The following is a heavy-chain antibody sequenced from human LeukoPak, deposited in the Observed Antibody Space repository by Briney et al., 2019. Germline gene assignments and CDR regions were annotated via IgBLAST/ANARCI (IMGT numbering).Heavy chain of an antibody. CDR2: ISSSSSTI. CDR3: ARDGGGSGYYYLIDY. V-gene: IGHV3-48*01. D-gene: IGHD3-22*01. Sequence: GGSLRLSCAASGFTFSSYSMNWVRQAPGKGLEWVSYISSSSSTIYYADSVKGRFAISRDNAKNSLYLQVNSLRAEDTAVYYCARDGGGSGYYYLIDYWGQGTLVTVSS. J-gene: IGHJ4*02. CDR1: GFTFSSYS.